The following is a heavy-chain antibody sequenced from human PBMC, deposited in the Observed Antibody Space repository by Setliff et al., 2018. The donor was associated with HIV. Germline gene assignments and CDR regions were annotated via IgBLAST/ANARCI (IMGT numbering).Heavy chain of an antibody. CDR2: FYTSGTT. V-gene: IGHV4-61*09. CDR1: GGSLGSGSHY. J-gene: IGHJ6*02. CDR3: GTAMYYYYGLDV. Sequence: SETLSLTCSVSGGSLGSGSHYCTWLRQAAGKGLEWIGHFYTSGTTNYNPSLESRVTISVDTSKNQFSLKLSSVTAADAAVYYCGTAMYYYYGLDVWGQGIRVT. D-gene: IGHD2-2*01.